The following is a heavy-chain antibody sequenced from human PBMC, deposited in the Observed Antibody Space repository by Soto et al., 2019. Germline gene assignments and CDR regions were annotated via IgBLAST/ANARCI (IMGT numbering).Heavy chain of an antibody. CDR3: ARVSYFDGSGYYYYFDY. Sequence: SETLSLTCAVSGYSISSGYYWGWIRQPPGNGLQWIGNMYHSGSIYYNPSLKSRVTISVDTSKNQFSLKLSSVTAADKAVYYCARVSYFDGSGYYYYFDYWGQGTLVTVSS. CDR1: GYSISSGYY. J-gene: IGHJ4*02. V-gene: IGHV4-38-2*01. D-gene: IGHD3-22*01. CDR2: MYHSGSI.